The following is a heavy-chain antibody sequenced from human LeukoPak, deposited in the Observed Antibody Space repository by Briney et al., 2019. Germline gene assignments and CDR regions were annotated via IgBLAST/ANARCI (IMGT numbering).Heavy chain of an antibody. D-gene: IGHD2-2*01. CDR2: IIPIFGTA. CDR1: GGTFSSYA. Sequence: SVKVSCKASGGTFSSYAISWVRQAPGQGLEWMEGIIPIFGTANYAQKFQGGVTITTDESTNTAYMELSSLRSEDTAVYYCARDREDIVVVPAAKGGYYYYYMDVWGKGTTVTVSS. V-gene: IGHV1-69*05. CDR3: ARDREDIVVVPAAKGGYYYYYMDV. J-gene: IGHJ6*03.